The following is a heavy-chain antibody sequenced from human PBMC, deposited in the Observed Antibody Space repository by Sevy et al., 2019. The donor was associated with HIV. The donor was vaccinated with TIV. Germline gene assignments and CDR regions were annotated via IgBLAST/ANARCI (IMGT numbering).Heavy chain of an antibody. CDR3: GRHPVKGVPYQRMDV. CDR2: IDPSASYT. D-gene: IGHD2-2*01. J-gene: IGHJ6*02. V-gene: IGHV5-10-1*01. CDR1: GYSFTTYW. Sequence: GESLKISCKGSGYSFTTYWINWVRQMPGKGLEWMGKIDPSASYTNYSPSFQGHVSISVDKSINTAYLQSSSLKASDTAIYYCGRHPVKGVPYQRMDVWGQGTTVTVSS.